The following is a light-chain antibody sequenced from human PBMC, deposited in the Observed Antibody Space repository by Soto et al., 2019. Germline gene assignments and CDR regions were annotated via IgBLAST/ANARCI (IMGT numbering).Light chain of an antibody. CDR2: GAS. J-gene: IGKJ1*01. V-gene: IGKV3-15*01. CDR3: QQYRDSLGT. Sequence: EIVMTQSPATLSVSPGERATLSCRASQSVSSNLAWYQQKPGQAPRLLIYGASTRATGIPARFSGSGSGTDFTLTISRLEPEDFAVYYCQQYRDSLGTFGQGTKVEIK. CDR1: QSVSSN.